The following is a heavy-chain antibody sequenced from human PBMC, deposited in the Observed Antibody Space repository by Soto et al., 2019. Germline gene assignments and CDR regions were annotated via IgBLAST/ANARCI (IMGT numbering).Heavy chain of an antibody. Sequence: SETLSLTCTVSGGSIYRSGYYWGWIRQPPGRGLEWIGNIDYNGVAYSNPSLKSRVTISRDTSKNQFSLKLTSVTAADTALYYCGKVLVGATGHTDSDSWGPGTLVTVSS. V-gene: IGHV4-39*01. CDR1: GGSIYRSGYY. CDR2: IDYNGVA. CDR3: GKVLVGATGHTDSDS. J-gene: IGHJ4*02. D-gene: IGHD2-15*01.